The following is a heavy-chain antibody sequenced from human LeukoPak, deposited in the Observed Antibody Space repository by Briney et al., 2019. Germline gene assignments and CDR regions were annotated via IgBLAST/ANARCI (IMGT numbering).Heavy chain of an antibody. Sequence: SQTLSLTCAVSGGSISSGGYSWSWIRQPPGKGLEWIGYIYHSGSTYYNPSLKSRVTIPVDRSKNQFSLKLSSVTAADTAVYYCARSKMVRGVIITVFDYWGQGTLVTVSS. V-gene: IGHV4-30-2*01. CDR3: ARSKMVRGVIITVFDY. J-gene: IGHJ4*02. CDR2: IYHSGST. D-gene: IGHD3-10*01. CDR1: GGSISSGGYS.